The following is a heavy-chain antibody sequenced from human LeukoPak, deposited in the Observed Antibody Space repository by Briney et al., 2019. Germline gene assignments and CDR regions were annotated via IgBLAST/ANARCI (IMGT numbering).Heavy chain of an antibody. J-gene: IGHJ4*02. CDR1: RFTFSSYA. CDR2: ISGSGGST. V-gene: IGHV3-23*01. D-gene: IGHD2-2*01. Sequence: GGSLRLSCAASRFTFSSYAMSWVRQAPGKGLEWVSAISGSGGSTYYADSVKGRFTISRDNSKNTLYLQMNSLRAEDTAVYYCAKDHDIVVVPAAMVYWGQGTLVTVSS. CDR3: AKDHDIVVVPAAMVY.